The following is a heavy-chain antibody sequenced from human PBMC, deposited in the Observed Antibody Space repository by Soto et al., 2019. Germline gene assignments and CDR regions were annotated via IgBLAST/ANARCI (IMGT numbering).Heavy chain of an antibody. D-gene: IGHD3-16*02. CDR1: GFTFSSYS. J-gene: IGHJ3*02. CDR2: ITSSSSYI. CDR3: ARDGDYVWGSYRWSDAFDI. V-gene: IGHV3-21*01. Sequence: EVQLVESGGGLVKPGGSLRLSCAASGFTFSSYSMNWVRQAQGKGLEWVSSITSSSSYIYYAHSVKGRFTISRDNAKDSLYLQMNSLRGEDTAVYYCARDGDYVWGSYRWSDAFDIWGQVTMVTVSS.